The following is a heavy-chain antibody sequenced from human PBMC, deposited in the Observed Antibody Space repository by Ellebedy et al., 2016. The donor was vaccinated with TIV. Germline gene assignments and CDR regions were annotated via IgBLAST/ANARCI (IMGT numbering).Heavy chain of an antibody. V-gene: IGHV4-34*01. CDR1: AASFNGYF. CDR2: INPSGTA. J-gene: IGHJ5*02. CDR3: ARDPALPRGRFDP. Sequence: MPSETLSLTCVVKAASFNGYFWSWIRQSPGKGLEWLGEINPSGTANYNPSLKSRVTMSVDTPENQSSLNLSSVTAADTAVYYCARDPALPRGRFDPWGQGTLVTVSS.